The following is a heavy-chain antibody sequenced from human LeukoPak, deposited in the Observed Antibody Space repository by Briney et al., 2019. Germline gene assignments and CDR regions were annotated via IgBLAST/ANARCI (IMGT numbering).Heavy chain of an antibody. CDR2: INPSGGGT. CDR1: GGTFSSYA. J-gene: IGHJ4*02. V-gene: IGHV1-46*01. D-gene: IGHD1-20*01. Sequence: ASVKVSCKASGGTFSSYAISWVRQAPGQGLEWMGIINPSGGGTTYAQTFLGRISMTRDMSTSTVYMELSSLRSEDTAVYYCARRHNSDDYWGQGTLVTVSS. CDR3: ARRHNSDDY.